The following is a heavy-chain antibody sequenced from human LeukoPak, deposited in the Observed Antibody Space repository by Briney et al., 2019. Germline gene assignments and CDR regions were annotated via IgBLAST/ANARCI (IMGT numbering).Heavy chain of an antibody. CDR2: ISGSRGSR. CDR3: AKDLEEYCSGGSCYAHDY. D-gene: IGHD2-15*01. J-gene: IGHJ4*02. CDR1: GFTFSSYA. Sequence: GGSLRLSCAASGFTFSSYAMRWVRQAPGKGLEWVSAISGSRGSRYYAESVKDRFTISRDNCKNTLYLEMNSLRAEDTAVYYCAKDLEEYCSGGSCYAHDYWGQGTLVTVSS. V-gene: IGHV3-23*01.